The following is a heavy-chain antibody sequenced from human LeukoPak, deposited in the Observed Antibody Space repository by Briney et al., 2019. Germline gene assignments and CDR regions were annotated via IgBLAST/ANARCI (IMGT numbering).Heavy chain of an antibody. D-gene: IGHD3-3*01. CDR2: IYTSGST. CDR1: GGSISSGSYY. V-gene: IGHV4-61*02. CDR3: ATDYDFWSGQRY. Sequence: PSETLSLTCTVSGGSISSGSYYWSWIRQPAGKGLEWIGRIYTSGSTNYNPSLKSRVTISVDTSKNQFSLKLSSVAAADTAVYYCATDYDFWSGQRYWGQGTLVTVSS. J-gene: IGHJ4*02.